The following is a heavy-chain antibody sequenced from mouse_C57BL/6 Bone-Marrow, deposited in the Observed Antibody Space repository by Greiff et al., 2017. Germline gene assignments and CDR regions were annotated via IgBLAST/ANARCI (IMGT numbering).Heavy chain of an antibody. D-gene: IGHD1-1*01. CDR1: GFTFSDAW. CDR2: IRNKANNHAT. J-gene: IGHJ1*03. V-gene: IGHV6-6*01. CDR3: TRRSTVVALYWYFDV. Sequence: DVKLQESGGGLVQPGGSMKLSCAASGFTFSDAWMDWVRQSPEKGLEWVAEIRNKANNHATYYAESVKGRFTISRDDSKSSVYLQMNSVRAEDTDIYYCTRRSTVVALYWYFDVWGTGTTVTVSS.